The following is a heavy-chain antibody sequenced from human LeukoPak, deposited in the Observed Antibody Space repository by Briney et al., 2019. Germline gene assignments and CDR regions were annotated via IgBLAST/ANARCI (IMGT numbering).Heavy chain of an antibody. Sequence: GGSLRLSCAPSGFTDRSNYMNWVRQTPGKGLQWVSIIYSGGSTYYADSVRGRFIISRDDSKDTMYLQMNNLRAEDTALYYCVRDDDFGFDHWGQGTLVTVSS. V-gene: IGHV3-66*01. CDR1: GFTDRSNY. CDR3: VRDDDFGFDH. CDR2: IYSGGST. D-gene: IGHD3-3*01. J-gene: IGHJ4*02.